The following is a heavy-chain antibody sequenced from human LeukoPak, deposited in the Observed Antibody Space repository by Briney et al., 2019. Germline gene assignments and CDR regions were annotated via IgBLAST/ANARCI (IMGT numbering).Heavy chain of an antibody. V-gene: IGHV3-7*01. CDR1: GFTFSDYW. CDR3: ARTPNWGSPWGLFDY. CDR2: IRQDGGEK. J-gene: IGHJ4*02. D-gene: IGHD7-27*01. Sequence: QPGGSLRLSCVVSGFTFSDYWVNWVRQAPGKGLEWVASIRQDGGEKSYVDSVKGRFTVSRDNAKNSLYLQMNSLRAEDTTVYYCARTPNWGSPWGLFDYWGRGTLVTVSS.